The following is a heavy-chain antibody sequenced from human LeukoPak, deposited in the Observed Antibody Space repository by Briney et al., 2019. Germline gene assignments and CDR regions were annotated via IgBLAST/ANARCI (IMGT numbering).Heavy chain of an antibody. J-gene: IGHJ4*02. CDR1: GGTFSSYA. CDR2: IIPIFGTA. Sequence: ASVKVSCKASGGTFSSYAISWVRQAPGQGLEWMGGIIPIFGTANYAQKFQGRVTITADESTSTAYMELSSLRSEDTAVYYCARDRRYTYGDYFDYWGQGTLVTVSS. CDR3: ARDRRYTYGDYFDY. V-gene: IGHV1-69*13. D-gene: IGHD5-18*01.